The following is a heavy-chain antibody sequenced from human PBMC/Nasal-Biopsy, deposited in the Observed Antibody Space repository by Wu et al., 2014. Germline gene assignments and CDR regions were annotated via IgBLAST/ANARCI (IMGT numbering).Heavy chain of an antibody. CDR2: VHYTGRT. J-gene: IGHJ5*01. D-gene: IGHD4-11*01. V-gene: IGHV4-39*02. CDR3: VRDKDDSSWFDY. CDR1: GGSIIINSYY. Sequence: TLSLTCTVSGGSIIINSYYWDWLRQSPGRGMGVDWDGVHYTGRTYYNPSLKGRVSMSVDTSKNQFSLKLSSLTATDTAVYYCVRDKDDSSWFDYWGQGMLVTVSS.